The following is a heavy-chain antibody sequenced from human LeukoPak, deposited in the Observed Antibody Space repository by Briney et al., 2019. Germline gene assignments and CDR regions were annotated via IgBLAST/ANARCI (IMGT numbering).Heavy chain of an antibody. CDR1: GYTLTGYY. CDR2: INPNSGGT. D-gene: IGHD6-13*01. V-gene: IGHV1-2*02. CDR3: ARVVKSPGYSSSWYSY. Sequence: ASVKVSRKASGYTLTGYYMHWVRQAPGQGLEWMGWINPNSGGTNYAQKFQGRVTMTRDTSISTAYMELSRLRSDDTAVYYCARVVKSPGYSSSWYSYWGQGTLVTVSS. J-gene: IGHJ4*02.